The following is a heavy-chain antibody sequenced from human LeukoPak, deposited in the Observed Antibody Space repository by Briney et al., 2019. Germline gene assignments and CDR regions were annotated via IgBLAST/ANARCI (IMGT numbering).Heavy chain of an antibody. CDR1: GGSISSSSYY. V-gene: IGHV4-39*01. CDR2: IYYSGST. D-gene: IGHD3-10*01. Sequence: SETLSLTCTVSGGSISSSSYYWGWIRQPPGKGLEWIGSIYYSGSTYYNPSLKGRVTISVGTSKNQFSLKLSSVTAADTAVYYCARPAYYYGSGSYSDYWGQGTLVTVSS. J-gene: IGHJ4*02. CDR3: ARPAYYYGSGSYSDY.